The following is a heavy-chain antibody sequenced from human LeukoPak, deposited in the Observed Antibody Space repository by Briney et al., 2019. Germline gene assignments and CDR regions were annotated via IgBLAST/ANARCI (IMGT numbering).Heavy chain of an antibody. CDR1: GFIFSTYS. D-gene: IGHD4-17*01. J-gene: IGHJ5*02. CDR2: IKQDGSEK. V-gene: IGHV3-7*04. CDR3: ARLMTTVTTSWFDP. Sequence: PGGSLRLSCSASGFIFSTYSMNWVRQAPGKGLEWVANIKQDGSEKYYVDSVKGRFTISRDNAKNSLYLQMNSLRAEDTAVYYCARLMTTVTTSWFDPWGQGTLVTVSS.